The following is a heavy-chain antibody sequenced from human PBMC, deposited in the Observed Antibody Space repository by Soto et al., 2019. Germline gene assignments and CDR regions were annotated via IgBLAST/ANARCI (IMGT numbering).Heavy chain of an antibody. Sequence: EVQLLESGGGLVQPGGSLRLSCAASGFTFSTYAMSWVRQAPGKGLEWVSTISGSGVSTYYADSVKGRFTISRDNSKNALSLIMSGAIAGDKAVYYWAKGGDGYCSGGSCYLIGVNFDCWGKGTLFGVSS. D-gene: IGHD2-15*01. J-gene: IGHJ4*02. V-gene: IGHV3-23*01. CDR3: AKGGDGYCSGGSCYLIGVNFDC. CDR1: GFTFSTYA. CDR2: ISGSGVST.